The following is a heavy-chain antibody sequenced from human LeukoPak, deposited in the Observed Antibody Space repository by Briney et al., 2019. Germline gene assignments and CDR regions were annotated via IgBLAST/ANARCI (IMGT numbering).Heavy chain of an antibody. CDR2: IYYSGNT. V-gene: IGHV4-59*01. Sequence: PSETLSLTCTVSGGSISSYYWSWIRQPPGKGLEWIGYIYYSGNTNYNPSVKSRVTISVDTSKNRFSLKLSSMTAADTAVYYCARTVRPGVNYYYYYMDVWGRGTTVTVSS. CDR1: GGSISSYY. D-gene: IGHD6-6*01. J-gene: IGHJ6*03. CDR3: ARTVRPGVNYYYYYMDV.